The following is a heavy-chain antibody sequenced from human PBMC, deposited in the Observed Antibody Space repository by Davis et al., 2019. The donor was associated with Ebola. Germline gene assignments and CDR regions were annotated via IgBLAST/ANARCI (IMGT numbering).Heavy chain of an antibody. D-gene: IGHD6-19*01. V-gene: IGHV1-3*01. Sequence: ASVKVSCKASGYTFTSYAMHWVRQAPGQRLEWMGWINAGNGNTKYSQKFQGRVTITRDTSASTAYMELSSLRSEDTAVYYCAADHNSGWWGLYWGQGTLVTVSS. CDR1: GYTFTSYA. CDR2: INAGNGNT. J-gene: IGHJ4*02. CDR3: AADHNSGWWGLY.